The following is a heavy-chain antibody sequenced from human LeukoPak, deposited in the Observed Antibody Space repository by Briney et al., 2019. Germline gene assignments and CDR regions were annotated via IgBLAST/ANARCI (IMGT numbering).Heavy chain of an antibody. CDR2: INHSGST. CDR1: GGSFSGYY. CDR3: ARGGRRKAVTTFGY. J-gene: IGHJ4*02. D-gene: IGHD4-17*01. V-gene: IGHV4-34*01. Sequence: PSETLSPTCAVYGGSFSGYYWSWVRQPPGKGLEWIGEINHSGSTNYNPSLKSRVTISVDTSKNQFSLKLSSVTAADTAVYYCARGGRRKAVTTFGYWGQGTLVTVSS.